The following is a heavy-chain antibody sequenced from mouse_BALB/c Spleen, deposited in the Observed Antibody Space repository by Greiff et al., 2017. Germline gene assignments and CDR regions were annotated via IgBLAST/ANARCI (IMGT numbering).Heavy chain of an antibody. CDR1: GFTFSSYT. D-gene: IGHD2-4*01. V-gene: IGHV5-6-4*01. Sequence: DVKLVESGGGLVKPGGSLKLSCAASGFTFSSYTMSWVRQTPEKRLEWVATISSGGGYTYYPDSVKGRFTISRDNAKNTLYLQMSSLKSEDTAMYYCTRDLEGLRGFAYWGQGTLVTVSA. CDR3: TRDLEGLRGFAY. J-gene: IGHJ3*01. CDR2: ISSGGGYT.